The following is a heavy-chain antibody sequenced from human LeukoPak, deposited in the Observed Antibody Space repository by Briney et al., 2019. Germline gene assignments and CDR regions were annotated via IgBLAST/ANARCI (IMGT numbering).Heavy chain of an antibody. Sequence: SETLSLTCAVYGGSFSGYYWSWVRQPPGKGLEWIGEIYHSGSTNYNPSLKSRVTISVDKSKNQFSLKLSSVTAADTAVYYCATLGYCSGGSCYPFDYWGQGTLVTVSS. V-gene: IGHV4-34*01. D-gene: IGHD2-15*01. J-gene: IGHJ4*02. CDR1: GGSFSGYY. CDR3: ATLGYCSGGSCYPFDY. CDR2: IYHSGST.